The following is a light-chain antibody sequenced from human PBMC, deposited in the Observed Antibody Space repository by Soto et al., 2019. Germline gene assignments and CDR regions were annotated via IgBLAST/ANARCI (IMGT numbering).Light chain of an antibody. CDR2: AAS. V-gene: IGKV1-12*01. CDR1: QGISSW. Sequence: VSQGISSWLAWYQQKPGKAPKLLIYAASSLQSGVPSRFSGSGSGTDFTLTIISLQAEEFVTYYCQQDNGSPRTFGQGTRLDI. J-gene: IGKJ5*01. CDR3: QQDNGSPRT.